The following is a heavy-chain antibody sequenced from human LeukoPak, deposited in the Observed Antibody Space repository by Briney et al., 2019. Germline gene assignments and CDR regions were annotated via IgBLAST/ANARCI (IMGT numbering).Heavy chain of an antibody. CDR1: GFTFSSYA. Sequence: PGGSLRLSCAASGFTFSSYAMSWVRQAPGKGLEWVSAISGSGGSTYYADSVKGRFTISRDNSKNTLYLRMNSLRAEDTAVYYCAKHGSTAQIPNWFDPWGQGTLVTVSS. V-gene: IGHV3-23*01. CDR2: ISGSGGST. CDR3: AKHGSTAQIPNWFDP. D-gene: IGHD4-17*01. J-gene: IGHJ5*02.